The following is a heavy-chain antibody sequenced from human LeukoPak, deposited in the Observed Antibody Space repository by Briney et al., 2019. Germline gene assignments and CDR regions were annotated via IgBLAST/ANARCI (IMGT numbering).Heavy chain of an antibody. CDR3: AKDRRAHWGYFDY. CDR1: GFTFSSYS. J-gene: IGHJ4*02. V-gene: IGHV3-48*01. CDR2: ISSSSSTI. Sequence: PGGSLRLSCAASGFTFSSYSMNWVRQAPGKGLEWVSYISSSSSTIYYADSVKGRFTISRDNSKNTLYLQMNSLRAEDTAVYYCAKDRRAHWGYFDYWGQGTLVTVSS. D-gene: IGHD7-27*01.